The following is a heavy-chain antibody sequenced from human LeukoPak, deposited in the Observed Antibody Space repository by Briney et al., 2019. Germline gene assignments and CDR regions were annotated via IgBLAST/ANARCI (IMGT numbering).Heavy chain of an antibody. CDR3: ARDPDSIAAAGTSDY. CDR1: GYTFTGYY. V-gene: IGHV1-2*02. J-gene: IGHJ4*02. D-gene: IGHD6-13*01. CDR2: INPNSGGT. Sequence: ASVKVSCKASGYTFTGYYMHWVRQAPGQGLEWMEWINPNSGGTNYAQKFQGRVTMTRDTSISTAYMELSRLRSDDTAVYYCARDPDSIAAAGTSDYWGQGTLVTVSS.